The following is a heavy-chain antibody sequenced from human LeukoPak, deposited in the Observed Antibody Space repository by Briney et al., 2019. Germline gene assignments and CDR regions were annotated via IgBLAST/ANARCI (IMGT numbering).Heavy chain of an antibody. CDR3: ARFSNYYDSSGYYSPDYYYYYYMDV. CDR1: GGSISSYY. CDR2: IYYSGST. Sequence: PSETLSLTCTVSGGSISSYYWSWIRQPPGKGLEWIGYIYYSGSTNYNPSLKSRVTISVDTSKNQFSLKLSSVTAADTAVYYCARFSNYYDSSGYYSPDYYYYYYMDVWGKGTTVTVSS. V-gene: IGHV4-59*01. D-gene: IGHD3-22*01. J-gene: IGHJ6*03.